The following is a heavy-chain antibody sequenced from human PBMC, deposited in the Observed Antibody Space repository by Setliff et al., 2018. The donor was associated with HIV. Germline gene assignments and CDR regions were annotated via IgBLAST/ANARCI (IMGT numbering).Heavy chain of an antibody. V-gene: IGHV3-23*01. D-gene: IGHD6-13*01. J-gene: IGHJ6*02. CDR2: ISGSGGST. Sequence: GESLKISCAASGFTFSSYAMSWVRQAPGKGLEWVSAISGSGGSTYYADSVKGRFTISRDNSKNTLYLQMNSLRAEDTAVYYCAKDSSSWSRGMDVWGQGTTVTVSS. CDR3: AKDSSSWSRGMDV. CDR1: GFTFSSYA.